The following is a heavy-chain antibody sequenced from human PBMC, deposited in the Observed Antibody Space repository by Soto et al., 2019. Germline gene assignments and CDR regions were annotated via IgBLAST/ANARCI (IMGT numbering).Heavy chain of an antibody. J-gene: IGHJ6*02. CDR3: ARADLPDCYNYYYYYGMDV. Sequence: ASVKVSCKASGYTFTSYGISWVRQAPGQGLEWMGWISAYNGNTNYAQKLQGRVTMTTDTSTSTAYMELRSLRSDDTAVYYCARADLPDCYNYYYYYGMDVWGQGTTVTVSS. V-gene: IGHV1-18*01. D-gene: IGHD2-21*01. CDR1: GYTFTSYG. CDR2: ISAYNGNT.